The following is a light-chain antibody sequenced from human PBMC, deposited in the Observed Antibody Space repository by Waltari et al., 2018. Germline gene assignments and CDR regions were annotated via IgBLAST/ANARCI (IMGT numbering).Light chain of an antibody. CDR1: QSITSN. CDR3: QQSYRSPPT. Sequence: DIQMTQSPFSLSASVGDRVTITCRASQSITSNVNWYQQKPGTAPKLLIYTTFSLQSGVPSRFSGSGSETLFTPTISSLQPEDFATYYCQQSYRSPPTFGQGTKVEIK. V-gene: IGKV1-39*01. J-gene: IGKJ2*01. CDR2: TTF.